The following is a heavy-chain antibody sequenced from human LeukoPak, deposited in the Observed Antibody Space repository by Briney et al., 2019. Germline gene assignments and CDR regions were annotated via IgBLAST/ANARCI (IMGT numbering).Heavy chain of an antibody. CDR3: AREGYYYDSSGYSSYYFDY. D-gene: IGHD3-22*01. CDR1: GFTFSSYG. V-gene: IGHV3-53*01. Sequence: GGSLRLSCAASGFTFSSYGMHWVRQAPGKGLEWVSVIYSGGSTYYADSVKGRFTISRDNSKNTLYLQMNSLRAEDTAVYYCAREGYYYDSSGYSSYYFDYWGQGTLVTVSS. J-gene: IGHJ4*02. CDR2: IYSGGST.